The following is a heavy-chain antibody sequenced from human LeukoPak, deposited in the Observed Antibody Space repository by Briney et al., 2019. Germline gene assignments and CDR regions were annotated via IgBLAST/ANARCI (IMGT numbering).Heavy chain of an antibody. J-gene: IGHJ4*02. Sequence: PGGSLRLSCAASGFTFSNYGMHCVRQAPGKGLEWVAVIWYDGTNTYYGDSVKGRFTISRDNSKNTLYLHMNSLRAEDTAVYYCARDRTSGYRLPVDYWGQGSLVSVSS. V-gene: IGHV3-33*01. CDR3: ARDRTSGYRLPVDY. CDR2: IWYDGTNT. D-gene: IGHD2-2*01. CDR1: GFTFSNYG.